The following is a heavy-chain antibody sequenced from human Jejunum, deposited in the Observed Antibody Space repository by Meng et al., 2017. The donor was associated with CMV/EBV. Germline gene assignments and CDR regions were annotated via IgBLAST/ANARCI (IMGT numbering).Heavy chain of an antibody. D-gene: IGHD2-2*01. J-gene: IGHJ4*02. CDR3: ARDIGYCYSTSCPFDY. V-gene: IGHV3-48*04. Sequence: FSFSSYSRGWVSQATGKGMEWVSYISSSGSIIYYADSVKGRFTISRDNAKNSLSLQMNSLRAEDTAVYYCARDIGYCYSTSCPFDYWGQGTLVTVSS. CDR2: ISSSGSII. CDR1: FSFSSYS.